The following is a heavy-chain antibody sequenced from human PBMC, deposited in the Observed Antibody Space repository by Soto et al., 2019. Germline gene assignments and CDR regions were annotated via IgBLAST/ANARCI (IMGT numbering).Heavy chain of an antibody. D-gene: IGHD2-15*01. CDR2: ISAYNGNT. CDR1: GYTFTSYG. CDR3: ERDPLKYGGTRAYYSPVMEV. J-gene: IGHJ6*04. Sequence: ASVKVSCKASGYTFTSYGISWVRQAPGQGLEWMGWISAYNGNTNYAQKLRGRVTSTADESTSTAYMELSSLRAEDTPVYYCERDPLKYGGTRAYYSPVMEVWGKGPTVPVS. V-gene: IGHV1-18*01.